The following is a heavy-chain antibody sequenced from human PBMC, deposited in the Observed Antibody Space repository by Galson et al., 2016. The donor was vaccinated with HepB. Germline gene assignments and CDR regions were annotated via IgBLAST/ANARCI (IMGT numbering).Heavy chain of an antibody. J-gene: IGHJ3*02. CDR2: ITRSGDAT. V-gene: IGHV3-23*01. Sequence: SLRLSCAASGFSFSNSGMSWVRQAPGRGLEWVSGITRSGDATHYADFVKGRFTISRDNSKNTLNLQMNSLRAEDTALYYCARDGELGGSYYGRDFDIWGQGTMVTVSS. CDR1: GFSFSNSG. D-gene: IGHD1-26*01. CDR3: ARDGELGGSYYGRDFDI.